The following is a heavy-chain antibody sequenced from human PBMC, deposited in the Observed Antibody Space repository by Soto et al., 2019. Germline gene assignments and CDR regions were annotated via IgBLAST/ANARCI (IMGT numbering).Heavy chain of an antibody. CDR2: INAGNGNT. Sequence: ASVKVSCKASGYTFTSYAMHWVRQAPGQRLEWMGWINAGNGNTNYAQKFQGRVTMTRNTSISTAYMELSSLRSEDTAVYYFAVAPYSSRWYEPGNYFDYWGQGTLVTVSS. D-gene: IGHD6-13*01. CDR1: GYTFTSYA. V-gene: IGHV1-3*01. J-gene: IGHJ4*02. CDR3: AVAPYSSRWYEPGNYFDY.